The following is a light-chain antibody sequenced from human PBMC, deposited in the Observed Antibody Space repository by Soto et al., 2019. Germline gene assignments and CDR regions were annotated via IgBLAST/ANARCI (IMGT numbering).Light chain of an antibody. J-gene: IGKJ1*01. CDR2: SAS. V-gene: IGKV1-39*01. Sequence: DIQMTQSPSSLSASVGDSVTITCRTSQHVDRYLSWYQQIPGRAPKLVIYSASSLVSGVPPRFRGSASGTEFTLSISSLQREDFATYFCQQSSNIPWTFGQGTKVEMK. CDR1: QHVDRY. CDR3: QQSSNIPWT.